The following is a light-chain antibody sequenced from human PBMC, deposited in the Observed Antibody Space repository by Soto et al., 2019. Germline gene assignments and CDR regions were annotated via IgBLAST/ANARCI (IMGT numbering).Light chain of an antibody. J-gene: IGKJ1*01. CDR1: QSVLYSSNNKDF. CDR3: QQYYSTPPT. V-gene: IGKV4-1*01. Sequence: DIVMTQSPDSLAVPLGERATINCRSSQSVLYSSNNKDFLAWYQQKPGQPPKLLIYWASTRESGVPDRFSGSGSGTDFTLTISSLQAEDVALYYCQQYYSTPPTFGQGTKVDIK. CDR2: WAS.